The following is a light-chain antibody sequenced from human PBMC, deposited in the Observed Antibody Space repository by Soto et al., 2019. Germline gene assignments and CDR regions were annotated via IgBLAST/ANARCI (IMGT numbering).Light chain of an antibody. CDR1: SGHSSYA. CDR2: LNRAGSH. J-gene: IGLJ3*02. V-gene: IGLV4-69*01. Sequence: QPVLTQSPSASASLGASVKLTCTLSSGHSSYAISWHQQQPEQGPLHFMKLNRAGSHSKGDGIPDRFSGSSAGAERYLTISSLEAEDEADYYCQTWGSGIRVFGGGTKLTVL. CDR3: QTWGSGIRV.